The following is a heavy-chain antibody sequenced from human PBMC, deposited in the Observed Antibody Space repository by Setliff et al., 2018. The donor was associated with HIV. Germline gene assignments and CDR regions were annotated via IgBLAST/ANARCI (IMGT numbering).Heavy chain of an antibody. CDR1: GLNFIYVW. V-gene: IGHV3-23*01. D-gene: IGHD3-10*01. CDR2: ISGSGGST. Sequence: GGSLRLSCAGSGLNFIYVWMSWVRQAPGKGQEWVSAISGSGGSTYYADSVKGRFTISRDNSKNTLCLQMNSLRAEDTAVYYCTPIPYYYGSGTIYDYWGQGTLVTVSS. CDR3: TPIPYYYGSGTIYDY. J-gene: IGHJ4*02.